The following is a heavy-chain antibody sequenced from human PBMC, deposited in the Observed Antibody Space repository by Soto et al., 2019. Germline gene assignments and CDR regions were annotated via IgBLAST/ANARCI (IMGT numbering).Heavy chain of an antibody. V-gene: IGHV3-30*18. D-gene: IGHD2-21*02. CDR2: ISYDGSNK. Sequence: QEQLVESGGGVVQPGRSLRLSCAASGFTFSSYGMHWVRQAPGKGLEWVAVISYDGSNKYYADSVKGRFTISRDNSKNTLYLQMNSLRAEDTAVYYCAKNAYCGGDCYSEGNWFDPWGQGTLVTVSS. CDR1: GFTFSSYG. J-gene: IGHJ5*02. CDR3: AKNAYCGGDCYSEGNWFDP.